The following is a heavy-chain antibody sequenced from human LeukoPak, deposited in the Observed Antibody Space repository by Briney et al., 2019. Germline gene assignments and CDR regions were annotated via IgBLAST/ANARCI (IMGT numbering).Heavy chain of an antibody. Sequence: GASVKVSCKASGYTFTSYYMHWVRQAPGQGLECTGIINPTTGDTTYAQKFQGRLTMTRDMSTSTVYMELSSLTSEDTAVFYCARYGFSTVWQGGWHAFDIWGQGTVVTVSS. J-gene: IGHJ3*02. D-gene: IGHD6-13*01. V-gene: IGHV1-46*01. CDR3: ARYGFSTVWQGGWHAFDI. CDR2: INPTTGDT. CDR1: GYTFTSYY.